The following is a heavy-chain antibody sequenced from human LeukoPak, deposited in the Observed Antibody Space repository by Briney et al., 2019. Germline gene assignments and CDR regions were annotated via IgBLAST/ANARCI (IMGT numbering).Heavy chain of an antibody. V-gene: IGHV5-51*01. Sequence: GESLKISCKGSGYSFTSCWIGWVRQMPGKGLEWMGIIYPGDSDPTYSPSIQGQVTISADKSISTAYLQWSSLKASDTAMYYCARSSRYSGYSLDYWGQGTLVTVSS. D-gene: IGHD5-12*01. CDR3: ARSSRYSGYSLDY. J-gene: IGHJ4*02. CDR1: GYSFTSCW. CDR2: IYPGDSDP.